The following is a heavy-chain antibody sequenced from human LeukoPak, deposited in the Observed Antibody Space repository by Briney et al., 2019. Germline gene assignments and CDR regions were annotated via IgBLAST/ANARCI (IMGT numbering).Heavy chain of an antibody. CDR3: ARDRVTMVRGVNYYFDY. Sequence: GGSLRLSCAASGFTFSKYAMSWVRQAPGKGLEWVANIKQDGSEKYYVDSVKGRFTISRDNAKNSLYLQMNSLRAEDTAVYYCARDRVTMVRGVNYYFDYWGQGTLVTVSS. CDR2: IKQDGSEK. J-gene: IGHJ4*02. CDR1: GFTFSKYA. D-gene: IGHD3-10*01. V-gene: IGHV3-7*05.